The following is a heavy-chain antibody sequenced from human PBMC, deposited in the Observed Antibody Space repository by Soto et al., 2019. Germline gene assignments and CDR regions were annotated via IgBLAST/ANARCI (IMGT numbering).Heavy chain of an antibody. J-gene: IGHJ4*02. CDR1: GFTFSSYA. CDR3: ANIAAAGSFDY. Sequence: PGGSLRLSCSASGFTFSSYAMHWVRQAPGKGLEYVSAISSNGGSTYYADSVKGRFTISRDNSKNTLYLQMSSLRAEDTAVYYCANIAAAGSFDYWGQGTLVTVSS. CDR2: ISSNGGST. V-gene: IGHV3-64D*08. D-gene: IGHD6-13*01.